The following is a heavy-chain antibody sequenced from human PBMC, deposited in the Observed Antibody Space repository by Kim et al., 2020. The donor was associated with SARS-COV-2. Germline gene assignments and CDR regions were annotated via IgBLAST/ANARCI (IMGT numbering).Heavy chain of an antibody. J-gene: IGHJ4*02. Sequence: GGSLRLSCAASGFTFSDYYMDWVRQAPGKGLEWVGRIRDKRNGYTSAYSASVQGTFTISRADSENSLYLQMIRLKTEATAVYYCARVYSSTYSLDHVDNWGQGTLVTASS. CDR1: GFTFSDYY. CDR3: ARVYSSTYSLDHVDN. CDR2: IRDKRNGYTS. D-gene: IGHD1-26*01. V-gene: IGHV3-72*01.